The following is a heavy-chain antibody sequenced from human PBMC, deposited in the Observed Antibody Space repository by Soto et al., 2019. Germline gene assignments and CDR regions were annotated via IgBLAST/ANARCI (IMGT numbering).Heavy chain of an antibody. CDR1: GFTFSNYW. D-gene: IGHD1-1*01. CDR2: IRQDGNEN. V-gene: IGHV3-7*01. CDR3: ARDHIDGWKVDY. Sequence: EVLLVESGGGLVQPGGSLRLSCAASGFTFSNYWMSWVRQAPGKGLEWVANIRQDGNENYYVDSVKGRFTTSRDNTKNSFYLQMNSLRAEDTAVYYCARDHIDGWKVDYWGRGPLVTASS. J-gene: IGHJ4*02.